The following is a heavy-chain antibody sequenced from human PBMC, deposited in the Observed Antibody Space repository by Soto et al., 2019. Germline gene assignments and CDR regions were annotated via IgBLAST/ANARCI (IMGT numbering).Heavy chain of an antibody. CDR3: ARQRIEMDKIACFDP. CDR1: GDSISKSNYY. J-gene: IGHJ5*02. D-gene: IGHD2-21*01. Sequence: QLQLQESGPGLVKPSETLSLTCTVSGDSISKSNYYWGWVRQAPGTGLEWIGYIYYSGGTSYNPSLKSRVTMSIDTSKNQFSLKLISVTAADTAVYYCARQRIEMDKIACFDPWGQGTLVTVSS. CDR2: IYYSGGT. V-gene: IGHV4-39*01.